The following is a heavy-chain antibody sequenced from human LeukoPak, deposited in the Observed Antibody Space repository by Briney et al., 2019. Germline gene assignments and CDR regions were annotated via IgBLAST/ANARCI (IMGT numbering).Heavy chain of an antibody. CDR1: GYTFTSYD. CDR3: ARGPSEYYYYGMDV. CDR2: MNPNSGNT. Sequence: GASVKVSCKASGYTFTSYDINWVRQATGQGLEWMGWMNPNSGNTGYAQKFQGRVTMTRNTSISTAYMELSSLRSEDTAVYYCARGPSEYYYYGMDVWGQGTTVTVSS. V-gene: IGHV1-8*01. J-gene: IGHJ6*02.